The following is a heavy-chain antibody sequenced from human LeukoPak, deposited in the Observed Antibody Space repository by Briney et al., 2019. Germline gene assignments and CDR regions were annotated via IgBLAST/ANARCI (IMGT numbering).Heavy chain of an antibody. CDR2: IESDGITI. Sequence: GGSLRLSCAASGFTFSNYMMHWVRQAPGKGLVWVSRIESDGITITYADSVKGRFTISRDNAKNTLYLQMNSLRAEDTAVYYCARDLFDKYFDYWGQGTLVTVSS. CDR3: ARDLFDKYFDY. V-gene: IGHV3-74*01. CDR1: GFTFSNYM. D-gene: IGHD3-22*01. J-gene: IGHJ4*02.